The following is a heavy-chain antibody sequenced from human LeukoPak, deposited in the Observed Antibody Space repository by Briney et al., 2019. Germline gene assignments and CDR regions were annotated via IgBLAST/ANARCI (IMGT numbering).Heavy chain of an antibody. V-gene: IGHV4-59*08. J-gene: IGHJ6*02. Sequence: SETLSLTCTVSGGSISSYHWNWIRQPPGKGLEWIGYIDYSGSTNYNPSFKSRVTVSVDTSTNQFSLRLSSVTAADTAVYYCARRGAARRCDGMDVWGQGTTVSVSS. CDR1: GGSISSYH. CDR3: ARRGAARRCDGMDV. D-gene: IGHD6-6*01. CDR2: IDYSGST.